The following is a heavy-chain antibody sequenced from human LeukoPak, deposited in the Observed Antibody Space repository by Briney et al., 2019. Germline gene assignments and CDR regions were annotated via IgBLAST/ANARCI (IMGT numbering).Heavy chain of an antibody. V-gene: IGHV5-51*01. CDR1: GYKFTSYW. CDR3: ARRGYASDWYWFDP. CDR2: IYPGDSDT. J-gene: IGHJ5*02. D-gene: IGHD6-19*01. Sequence: GESLKISCKGSGYKFTSYWIAWVRQMPGKGLEWMGTIYPGDSDTRYSPSFQGQVTISVDKSINTAYLQWSSLKAPDTAIYYCARRGYASDWYWFDPWGQGTLVTVSS.